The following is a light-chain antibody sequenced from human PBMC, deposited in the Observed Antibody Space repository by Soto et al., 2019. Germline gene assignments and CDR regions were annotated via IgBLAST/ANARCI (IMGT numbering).Light chain of an antibody. CDR3: QVWDSSTVV. V-gene: IGLV3-9*01. J-gene: IGLJ2*01. CDR1: NIGSKN. Sequence: SSELTQPLSVSVALGQTARITCGGNNIGSKNVHWYQQKPGQAPVLVIHRDSNRPSGIPERFSGSNSGNTATLTISRAQAGDEADYYCQVWDSSTVVFGGGTKLTVL. CDR2: RDS.